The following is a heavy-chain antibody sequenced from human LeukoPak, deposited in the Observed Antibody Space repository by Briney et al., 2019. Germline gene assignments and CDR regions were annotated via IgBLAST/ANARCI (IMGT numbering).Heavy chain of an antibody. J-gene: IGHJ4*02. CDR1: GFTFSNAW. Sequence: KSGGSLRLSCAASGFTFSNAWMTWVRQAPGKGLEWVGRIKNKKDGGTTDYAAPVKGRFTISRDDSKSTLYLEMNSLKIEDTAMYYCTTDVYIWGQGTLVTVSS. V-gene: IGHV3-15*01. CDR3: TTDVYI. D-gene: IGHD2/OR15-2a*01. CDR2: IKNKKDGGTT.